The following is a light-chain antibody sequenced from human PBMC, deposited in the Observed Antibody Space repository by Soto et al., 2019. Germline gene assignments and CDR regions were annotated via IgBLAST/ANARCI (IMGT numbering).Light chain of an antibody. J-gene: IGKJ2*03. CDR1: QSVGSF. Sequence: EIVLTQSPATLSLSPGERATLSCRASQSVGSFLAWYQQKPGQAPRLLIYDASNRATGIPARFSGSGSGTDFTLTISSLEPEDFAVYHCQQRFNWYSFGQGTKLEIK. CDR2: DAS. CDR3: QQRFNWYS. V-gene: IGKV3-11*01.